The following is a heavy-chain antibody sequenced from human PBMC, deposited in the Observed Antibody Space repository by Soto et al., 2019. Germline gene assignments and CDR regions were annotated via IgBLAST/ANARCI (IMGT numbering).Heavy chain of an antibody. CDR1: GFTFSSYA. CDR2: ISGSGGST. CDR3: AKSVAVAGWFDY. J-gene: IGHJ4*02. Sequence: GSLRLSCAASGFTFSSYAMSWVRQAPGKGLEWVSAISGSGGSTYYADSVKGRFTISRDNSKNTLYLQMNSLRAEDTAVYYCAKSVAVAGWFDYWGQGTLVTVSS. V-gene: IGHV3-23*01. D-gene: IGHD6-19*01.